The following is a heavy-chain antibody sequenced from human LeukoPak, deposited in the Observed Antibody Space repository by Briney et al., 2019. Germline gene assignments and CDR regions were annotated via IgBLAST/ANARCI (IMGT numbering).Heavy chain of an antibody. V-gene: IGHV4-34*01. CDR1: GGSFSGYY. CDR2: INHSGST. Sequence: SETLSLTCAVYGGSFSGYYWSWIRQPPGKGLEWIGEINHSGSTNYDPSLKSRVTISVDTSKNQFSLKLSSVTAADTAVYYCARLPGVVVAAKRGVSYYMDVWGKGTTVTISS. D-gene: IGHD2-15*01. J-gene: IGHJ6*03. CDR3: ARLPGVVVAAKRGVSYYMDV.